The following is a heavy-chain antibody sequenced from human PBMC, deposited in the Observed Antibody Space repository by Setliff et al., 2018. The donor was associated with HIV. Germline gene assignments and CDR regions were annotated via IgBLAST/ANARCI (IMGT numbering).Heavy chain of an antibody. J-gene: IGHJ4*02. Sequence: PGGSLRLSCAASGLTLSNYEINWVRQAPGKGLEWVAYITSSGSTIYYADSEQGRFTLSRDNAKNSLYLQMNSLRAEDTAVYYCATGYSNGYDYWGQGTLVTVSS. CDR2: ITSSGSTI. CDR3: ATGYSNGYDY. CDR1: GLTLSNYE. D-gene: IGHD5-18*01. V-gene: IGHV3-48*03.